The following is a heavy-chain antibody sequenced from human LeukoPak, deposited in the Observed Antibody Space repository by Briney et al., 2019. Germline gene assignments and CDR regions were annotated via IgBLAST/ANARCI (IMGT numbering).Heavy chain of an antibody. J-gene: IGHJ4*02. CDR1: GFTFSSYE. CDR2: ISTSGNTR. Sequence: PGGSLILSCAASGFTFSSYEMNWVRQAPGKGLEWVSYISTSGNTRYYADSVKGRFTISRDNAKNSLYLQMNSLRVEDTAVYYCARELSGTTSYYFDYWGQGTLVTVSS. CDR3: ARELSGTTSYYFDY. V-gene: IGHV3-48*03. D-gene: IGHD1-7*01.